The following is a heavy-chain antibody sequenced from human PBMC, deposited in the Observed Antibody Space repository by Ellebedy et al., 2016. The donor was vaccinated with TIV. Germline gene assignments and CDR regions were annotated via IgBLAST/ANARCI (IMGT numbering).Heavy chain of an antibody. CDR1: GFTFRSFG. Sequence: GESLKISCKASGFTFRSFGMHWVRLSVGKELEWVADSSYDGAYAHYADSVKGRFSISRDNAKSTLYLQMNTLRAEDTAVYYCATDQAGGSGIDYWGQGTLVTVSS. J-gene: IGHJ4*02. V-gene: IGHV3-30*12. CDR3: ATDQAGGSGIDY. D-gene: IGHD3-10*01. CDR2: SSYDGAYA.